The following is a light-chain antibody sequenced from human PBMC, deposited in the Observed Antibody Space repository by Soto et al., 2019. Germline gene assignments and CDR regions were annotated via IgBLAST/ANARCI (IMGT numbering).Light chain of an antibody. V-gene: IGKV1-5*03. CDR1: QSISSW. CDR3: QEYNAYSMT. CDR2: KAS. Sequence: DIQMTQFPSTLSAYVGDRVTITCRASQSISSWLAWYQQKPGKAPKLLIYKASTLETGVPSRFSGSGSGTEFTLSISSLQPDDFGTYYCQEYNAYSMTFGQGTQLEIK. J-gene: IGKJ5*01.